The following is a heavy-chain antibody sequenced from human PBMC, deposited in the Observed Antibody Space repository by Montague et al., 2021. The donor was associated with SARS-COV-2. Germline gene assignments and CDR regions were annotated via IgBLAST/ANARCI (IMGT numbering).Heavy chain of an antibody. CDR3: ARHETGDPPFGD. D-gene: IGHD7-27*01. CDR1: GGSIMRSDYY. Sequence: SETLSLTCTVSGGSIMRSDYYWGWIRQAPGKGLEWIGSIDYSGXAXYTXXXKTRLSMSIDKSKNQFSLRLNLVTAADTSIYYCARHETGDPPFGDWGQGTLVTVSS. V-gene: IGHV4-39*01. CDR2: IDYSGXA. J-gene: IGHJ4*02.